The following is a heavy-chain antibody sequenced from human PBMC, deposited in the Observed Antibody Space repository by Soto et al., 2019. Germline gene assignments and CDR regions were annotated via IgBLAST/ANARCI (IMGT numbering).Heavy chain of an antibody. CDR2: INHGGTS. D-gene: IGHD1-1*01. J-gene: IGHJ6*02. V-gene: IGHV4-34*01. Sequence: SETLSLTCAVHGGSFSGYYWDWIRQPPGKGLEWIGEINHGGTSNYNPSLKSRAIISVDTSISTVYMELGRLTSDDTAVYYCARDGNMDVWGQGTTVTVSS. CDR1: GGSFSGYY. CDR3: ARDGNMDV.